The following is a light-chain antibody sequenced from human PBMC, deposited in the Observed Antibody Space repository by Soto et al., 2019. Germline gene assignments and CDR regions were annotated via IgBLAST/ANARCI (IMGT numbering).Light chain of an antibody. Sequence: QSALTQPASVSGSPGQSITISCTGTSSDVGSYNLVSWYQQHPGKAPKLMIYEVTNRPSGVSSRFSGSRSGNTASLTISGLQAEDEADYYCCSYAGTSTFFVFGGGTKVTVL. CDR1: SSDVGSYNL. CDR2: EVT. V-gene: IGLV2-23*02. CDR3: CSYAGTSTFFV. J-gene: IGLJ2*01.